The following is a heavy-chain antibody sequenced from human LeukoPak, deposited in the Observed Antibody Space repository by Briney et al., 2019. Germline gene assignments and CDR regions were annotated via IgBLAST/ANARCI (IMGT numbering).Heavy chain of an antibody. D-gene: IGHD2-8*01. Sequence: GGSLRLSCAASGVTFSSYWMHWVRQAPGKGLVWFSRINSDGSSTSYADSVRGRFSISRDNAKNTLYLQMNSLRAEDPAVYYCAKLKACTNGVCYTGWFDPWRQGSLVSVSS. CDR1: GVTFSSYW. CDR3: AKLKACTNGVCYTGWFDP. J-gene: IGHJ5*02. CDR2: INSDGSST. V-gene: IGHV3-74*01.